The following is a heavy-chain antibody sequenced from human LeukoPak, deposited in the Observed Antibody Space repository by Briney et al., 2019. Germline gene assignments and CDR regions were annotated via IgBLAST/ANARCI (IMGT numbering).Heavy chain of an antibody. Sequence: GASVKVSCKASGYTFTGYYMHWVRQAPGQGLEWKGWINPNSGGTNYAQKFQGWVTMTRDTSISTAYMELSRLGSGDTAVYYCARETRGYSYGPHFDYWGQGTLVTVSS. CDR1: GYTFTGYY. D-gene: IGHD5-18*01. CDR3: ARETRGYSYGPHFDY. CDR2: INPNSGGT. V-gene: IGHV1-2*04. J-gene: IGHJ4*02.